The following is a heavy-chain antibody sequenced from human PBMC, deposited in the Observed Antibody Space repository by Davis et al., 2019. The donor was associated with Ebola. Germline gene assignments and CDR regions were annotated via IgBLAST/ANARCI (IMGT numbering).Heavy chain of an antibody. J-gene: IGHJ5*02. CDR2: IYYSRST. D-gene: IGHD2/OR15-2a*01. CDR1: GGSITSYY. CDR3: ARTVLQGWFDP. V-gene: IGHV4-59*01. Sequence: MPSETLSLTCTVSGGSITSYYWSCIRQPPGKGLEWIGYIYYSRSTNYNPSLKSRVTISVDTSKNQFSLKLSSVTAADTAVYYCARTVLQGWFDPWGQGTLVTVSS.